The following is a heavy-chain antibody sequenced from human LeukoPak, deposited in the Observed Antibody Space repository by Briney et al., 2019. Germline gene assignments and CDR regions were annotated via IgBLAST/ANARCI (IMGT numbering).Heavy chain of an antibody. Sequence: SETLSLTCAVYGVSFSGYYWSWIRQPPGKGLEWIGEINHSGSTNYNPSLKSRVTISVDTSKNQFSLKLSSVTAADTAVYYCARGPARLLTGGDYYYYGIDVWGQGTTVTVSS. CDR2: INHSGST. CDR3: ARGPARLLTGGDYYYYGIDV. CDR1: GVSFSGYY. J-gene: IGHJ6*02. V-gene: IGHV4-34*01. D-gene: IGHD3-16*01.